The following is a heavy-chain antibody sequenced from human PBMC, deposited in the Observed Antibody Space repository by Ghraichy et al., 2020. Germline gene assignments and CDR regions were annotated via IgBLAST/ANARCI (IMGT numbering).Heavy chain of an antibody. CDR3: ASGEYCSGGSCYSGGLGY. V-gene: IGHV4-34*01. D-gene: IGHD2-15*01. J-gene: IGHJ4*02. Sequence: SETLSLTCAVYGGSFSGYYWSWIRQPPGKGLEWIGEINHSGSTNYNPSLKSRVTISVDTSKNQFSLKLSSVTAADTAVYYCASGEYCSGGSCYSGGLGYWGQGTLVTVSS. CDR2: INHSGST. CDR1: GGSFSGYY.